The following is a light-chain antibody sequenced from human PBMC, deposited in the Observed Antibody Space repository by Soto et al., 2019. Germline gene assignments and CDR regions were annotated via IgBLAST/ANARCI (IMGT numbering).Light chain of an antibody. Sequence: EIVMTQSPATLSVSPGERDTLSCRASQNVGTKLAWYQQKPGQAPRLLIYGASIRATGIPARFSGGGSGTEFTLTISSLQSEDFAVYYCQQYDTWPPLTFGGGTNVEIK. CDR2: GAS. J-gene: IGKJ4*01. V-gene: IGKV3-15*01. CDR1: QNVGTK. CDR3: QQYDTWPPLT.